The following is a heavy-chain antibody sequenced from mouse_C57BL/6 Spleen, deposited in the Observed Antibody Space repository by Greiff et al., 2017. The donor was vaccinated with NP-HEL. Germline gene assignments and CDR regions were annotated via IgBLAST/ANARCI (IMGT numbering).Heavy chain of an antibody. V-gene: IGHV5-6*02. Sequence: EVKLVESGGDLVKPGGSLKLSCAASGFTFSSYGMSWVRQTPDKRLEWVATISSGGSYTYYPDSVKGRFTISRDKAKNTLYLQMSSLKSEDTAMYYCARDGSSYGYFDVWGTGTTVTVSS. CDR1: GFTFSSYG. J-gene: IGHJ1*03. CDR2: ISSGGSYT. D-gene: IGHD1-1*01. CDR3: ARDGSSYGYFDV.